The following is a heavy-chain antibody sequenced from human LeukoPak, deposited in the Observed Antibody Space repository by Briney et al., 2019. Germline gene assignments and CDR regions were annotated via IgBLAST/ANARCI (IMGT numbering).Heavy chain of an antibody. Sequence: SENLSLTCAVYGGSFSGYYWSWIRQPPGKGLEWIGEINHSGSTNYNPSLKSRVTISVDTSKNQFSLKLSSVTAADTAVYYCARGVCSSTSCYGDYYYGMDVWGQGTTVTVSS. CDR1: GGSFSGYY. V-gene: IGHV4-34*01. D-gene: IGHD2-2*01. CDR2: INHSGST. J-gene: IGHJ6*02. CDR3: ARGVCSSTSCYGDYYYGMDV.